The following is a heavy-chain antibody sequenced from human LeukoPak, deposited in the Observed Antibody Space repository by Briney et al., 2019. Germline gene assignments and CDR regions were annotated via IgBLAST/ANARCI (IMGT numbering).Heavy chain of an antibody. V-gene: IGHV3-23*01. CDR3: AQQVGYCSSGNCYFTY. D-gene: IGHD2-15*01. Sequence: GGSLRLSCAASGFSFKSYAMSWVRQAPGKGLEWVSAINNDGDSTYSADSVKGRFTVSRDNSKNTLYLQMNSLRAEDAAVYYCAQQVGYCSSGNCYFTYWGQGTLVTVSS. CDR2: INNDGDST. J-gene: IGHJ1*01. CDR1: GFSFKSYA.